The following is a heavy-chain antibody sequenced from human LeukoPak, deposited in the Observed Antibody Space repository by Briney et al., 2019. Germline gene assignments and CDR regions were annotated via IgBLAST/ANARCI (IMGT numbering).Heavy chain of an antibody. CDR3: ARLDSSSWSFDY. V-gene: IGHV1-18*04. J-gene: IGHJ4*02. Sequence: ASVKVSCKASGYTFTSYGISWVRQAPGQGLEWMGWISAYNGNTNYAQKLQGRVTMTTDTSTSTAYIELRSLRSDDTAVYYCARLDSSSWSFDYWGQGTLVTVSS. D-gene: IGHD6-13*01. CDR1: GYTFTSYG. CDR2: ISAYNGNT.